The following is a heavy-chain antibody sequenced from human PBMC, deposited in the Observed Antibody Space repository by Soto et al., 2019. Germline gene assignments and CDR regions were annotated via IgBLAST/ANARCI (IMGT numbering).Heavy chain of an antibody. CDR1: GFTFSIYW. CDR2: INSDGSIT. Sequence: GGSLRLSCAASGFTFSIYWMHWVRQAPGKGLVWVSRINSDGSITSYADSVKGRFTISRDNAKNTLYLQMNSLRPEDTAVYYCASVSSGWYGIWGQGTLVTVSS. CDR3: ASVSSGWYGI. D-gene: IGHD6-19*01. V-gene: IGHV3-74*01. J-gene: IGHJ4*02.